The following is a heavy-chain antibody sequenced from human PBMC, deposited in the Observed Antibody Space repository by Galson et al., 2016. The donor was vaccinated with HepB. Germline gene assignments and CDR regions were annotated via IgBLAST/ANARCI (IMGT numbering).Heavy chain of an antibody. CDR1: GFTFSRYW. V-gene: IGHV3-74*01. CDR2: IKSDGTST. CDR3: VRDNIVLYYGMDV. Sequence: SLRLCCAASGFTFSRYWMNWVRQAPGKGLMWVSRIKSDGTSTSYADSVKGRFTISRDNAKNTLYLQMESLRTEDTAVYYCVRDNIVLYYGMDVWGQGTTVTVSS. D-gene: IGHD2-8*01. J-gene: IGHJ6*02.